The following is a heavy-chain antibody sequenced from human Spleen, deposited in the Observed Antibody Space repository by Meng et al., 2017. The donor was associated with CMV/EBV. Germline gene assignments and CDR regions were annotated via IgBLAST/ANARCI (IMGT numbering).Heavy chain of an antibody. CDR3: ASTEVGATGDGDY. V-gene: IGHV1-69*10. CDR1: GGTFSSYT. D-gene: IGHD1-26*01. Sequence: SVKVSCKASGGTFSSYTISWVRQAPGQGLEWMGGIMPILDITNDAQKFQGRVTMTRNTSISTAYMELSSLRSEDTAVYYCASTEVGATGDGDYWGQGTLVTVSS. J-gene: IGHJ4*02. CDR2: IMPILDIT.